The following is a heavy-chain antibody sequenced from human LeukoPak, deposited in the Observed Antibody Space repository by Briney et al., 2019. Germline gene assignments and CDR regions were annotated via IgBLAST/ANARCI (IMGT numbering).Heavy chain of an antibody. V-gene: IGHV3-7*01. D-gene: IGHD2-15*01. J-gene: IGHJ4*02. CDR3: AKAATNRRIYAVFDK. Sequence: PGGSLRLSCAASGFTFSSYWMSWVRQAPGKGLEWVANIKQDGSEKYYVDSVKGRFTISRDNAKNSLYLQMNSLRAEDTAVYYCAKAATNRRIYAVFDKWGQGTLVTVSS. CDR2: IKQDGSEK. CDR1: GFTFSSYW.